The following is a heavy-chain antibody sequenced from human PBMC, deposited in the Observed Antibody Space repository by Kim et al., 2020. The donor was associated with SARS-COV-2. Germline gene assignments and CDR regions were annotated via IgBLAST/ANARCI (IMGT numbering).Heavy chain of an antibody. Sequence: ALKSRVTISVDTSKNQYSLKLRSVTAADTAVYYCTIAVAANYYYYGMDVWGQGTTVTVSS. CDR3: TIAVAANYYYYGMDV. V-gene: IGHV4-39*01. J-gene: IGHJ6*02. D-gene: IGHD6-19*01.